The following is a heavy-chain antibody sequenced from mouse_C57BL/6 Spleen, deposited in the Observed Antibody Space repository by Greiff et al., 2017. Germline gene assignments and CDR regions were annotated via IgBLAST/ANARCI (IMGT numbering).Heavy chain of an antibody. J-gene: IGHJ3*01. CDR1: GFTFSDYG. D-gene: IGHD1-1*01. CDR2: ISSGSSTI. Sequence: EVQLQESGGGLVKPGGSLKLSCAASGFTFSDYGMHWVRQAPEKGLEWVAYISSGSSTIYYADTVKGRFTISRDNAKHTLFLQMTSLRSEDTAMYYCARTYYCSRSFAYWGQGTLVTVSA. V-gene: IGHV5-17*01. CDR3: ARTYYCSRSFAY.